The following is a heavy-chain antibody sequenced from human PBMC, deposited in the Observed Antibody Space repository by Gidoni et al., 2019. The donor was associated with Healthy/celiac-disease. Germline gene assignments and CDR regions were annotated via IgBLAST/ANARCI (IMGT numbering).Heavy chain of an antibody. J-gene: IGHJ1*01. CDR3: ARHFAAAGNWGYFQH. CDR2: IYYSGST. V-gene: IGHV4-39*01. Sequence: QLQLQESGPGRVKPSETLSLTCTFSGCPISSSSYYWGWIRQPPGKGLEWIGSIYYSGSTYYNPSLKSRVTISVDTSKNQFSLKLSSVTAADTAVYYCARHFAAAGNWGYFQHWGQGTLVTVSS. D-gene: IGHD6-13*01. CDR1: GCPISSSSYY.